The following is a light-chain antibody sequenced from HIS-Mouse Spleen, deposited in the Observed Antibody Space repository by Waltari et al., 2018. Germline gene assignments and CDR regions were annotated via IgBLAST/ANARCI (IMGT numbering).Light chain of an antibody. CDR2: DVG. CDR3: SSYTSSSTEV. V-gene: IGLV2-14*03. J-gene: IGLJ2*01. CDR1: SSDVGGYNY. Sequence: QSALTQPASVSGSPGQSITNSCTGTSSDVGGYNYVSWYQQHPGKAPKLMIYDVGNRPSGVSNRFSGSKSGNTASLTISGLQAEDEADYYCSSYTSSSTEVFGGGTKLTVL.